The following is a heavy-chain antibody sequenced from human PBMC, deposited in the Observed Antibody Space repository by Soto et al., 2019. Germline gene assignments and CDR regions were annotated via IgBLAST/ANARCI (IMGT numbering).Heavy chain of an antibody. Sequence: GGSLTLSCAPSGFTFSNAWMAWVRQAPGKGLEWVGRIKSIADGGTTNYAAPVKGRFSISRHDSENTLYLQMNSLRVEDTGIYYCHTPHGRNAFDIWGPGTVVTVSS. CDR2: IKSIADGGTT. J-gene: IGHJ3*02. V-gene: IGHV3-15*01. CDR1: GFTFSNAW. D-gene: IGHD2-8*01. CDR3: HTPHGRNAFDI.